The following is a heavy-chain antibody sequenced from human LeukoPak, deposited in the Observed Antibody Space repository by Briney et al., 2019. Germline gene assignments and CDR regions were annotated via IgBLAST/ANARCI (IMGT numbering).Heavy chain of an antibody. Sequence: ASLEISCKASGGTFSIDSTSWLRRAPGQGLEWMGRIIPILGIANYEQKCRGRVTITAAKSTSTAYMEMRRMRSEDTAVYYCASAYYDSSGYYLRGGYWGQGTLVTVSS. D-gene: IGHD3-22*01. CDR2: IIPILGIA. J-gene: IGHJ4*02. V-gene: IGHV1-69*02. CDR3: ASAYYDSSGYYLRGGY. CDR1: GGTFSIDS.